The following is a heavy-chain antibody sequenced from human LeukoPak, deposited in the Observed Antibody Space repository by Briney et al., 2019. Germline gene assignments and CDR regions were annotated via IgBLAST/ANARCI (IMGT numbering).Heavy chain of an antibody. CDR3: ASSGITGTGFDY. D-gene: IGHD1-20*01. V-gene: IGHV3-21*01. CDR2: ISSSSSYI. J-gene: IGHJ4*02. Sequence: PGGSRRLSCAASGFTFSSYSMNWVRQAPGKGLEWVSSISSSSSYIYYADSVKGRFTISRDNAKNSLYLQMNSLRAEDTAVYYCASSGITGTGFDYWGQGTLVTVSS. CDR1: GFTFSSYS.